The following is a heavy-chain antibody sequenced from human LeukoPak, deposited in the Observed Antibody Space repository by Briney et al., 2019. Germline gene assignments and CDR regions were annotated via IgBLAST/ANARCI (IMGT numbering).Heavy chain of an antibody. D-gene: IGHD3-9*01. CDR1: GFTFGSYA. V-gene: IGHV3-23*01. CDR3: AKSNDILTGSFDY. J-gene: IGHJ4*02. CDR2: ISGSGGST. Sequence: GGSLRLSCAASGFTFGSYAMSWVRQAPGKGLEWVSAISGSGGSTYYADSVKGRFTISRDNSKNTLYLQMNSLRAEDTAVYYCAKSNDILTGSFDYWGQGTLVTVSS.